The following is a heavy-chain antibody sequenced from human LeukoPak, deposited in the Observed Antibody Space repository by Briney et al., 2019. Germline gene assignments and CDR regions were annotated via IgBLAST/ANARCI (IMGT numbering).Heavy chain of an antibody. CDR3: ARYVWGSYPTFEDY. CDR1: GGSISSYY. J-gene: IGHJ4*02. D-gene: IGHD3-16*02. CDR2: IYYSGST. Sequence: SETLSLTCTASGGSISSYYWSWIRQPPGKGLEWIGYIYYSGSTNYNPSLKSRVTISVDTSKNQFSLKLSSVTAADTAVYYCARYVWGSYPTFEDYWGQGTLVTVSS. V-gene: IGHV4-59*01.